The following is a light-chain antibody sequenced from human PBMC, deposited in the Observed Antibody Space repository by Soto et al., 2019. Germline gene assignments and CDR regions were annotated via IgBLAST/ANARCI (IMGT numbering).Light chain of an antibody. CDR3: HQYGTSPRT. J-gene: IGKJ1*01. CDR1: QSLRSGD. V-gene: IGKV3-20*01. CDR2: GAS. Sequence: GERATLSCRASQSLRSGDLACYQQIPGQAPGLLIYGASSRATGIPDGFSGSGSGTDFNLTVSRLAPEDFAVYYCHQYGTSPRTCGQGTKGDIK.